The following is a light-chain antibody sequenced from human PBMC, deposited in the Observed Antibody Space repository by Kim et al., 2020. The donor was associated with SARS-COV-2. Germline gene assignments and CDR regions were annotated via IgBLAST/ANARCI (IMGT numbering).Light chain of an antibody. J-gene: IGKJ2*01. CDR1: LDMRNY. CDR3: QQYDNPPFT. CDR2: DAS. Sequence: STSVGERVPIPCQAGLDMRNYLNWYQQKPVKAPQLLIYDASSLEAGVPSRFSGSGAGSHFTFTISSLQPEDIATYYCQQYDNPPFTFGQGTKLEI. V-gene: IGKV1-33*01.